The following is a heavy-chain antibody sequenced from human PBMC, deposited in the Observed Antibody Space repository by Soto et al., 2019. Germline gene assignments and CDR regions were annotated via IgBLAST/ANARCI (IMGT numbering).Heavy chain of an antibody. J-gene: IGHJ3*02. D-gene: IGHD6-13*01. CDR3: TLGSWSAETFDI. CDR2: ILPMLDIT. Sequence: QVQLVQSGAEVKKPGSSVKVSCKASGGTFSTYTIIWVRQAPGQGLEGMGRILPMLDITNSAQRFQGRVTITADKSTSTAYLELSSLRSEDTAVYYCTLGSWSAETFDIWGRGTMVTVSS. V-gene: IGHV1-69*02. CDR1: GGTFSTYT.